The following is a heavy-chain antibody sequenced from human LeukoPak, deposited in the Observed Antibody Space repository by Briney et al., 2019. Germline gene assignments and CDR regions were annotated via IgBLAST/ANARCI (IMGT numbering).Heavy chain of an antibody. Sequence: SETLSLTCTVSGGSISSGGYYWSWIRQHPGKGLEWIGYIYYNGSTYYNPPLKSRVTISVDTSKNRFSLKLSSVTAADTAVYYCARDDATLDAFDIWGQGTMVTVSS. CDR2: IYYNGST. V-gene: IGHV4-31*03. CDR1: GGSISSGGYY. J-gene: IGHJ3*02. CDR3: ARDDATLDAFDI.